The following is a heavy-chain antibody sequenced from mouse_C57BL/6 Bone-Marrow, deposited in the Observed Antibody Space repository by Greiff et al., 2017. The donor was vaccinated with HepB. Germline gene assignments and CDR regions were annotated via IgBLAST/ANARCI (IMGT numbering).Heavy chain of an antibody. D-gene: IGHD1-1*01. CDR1: GFNIKNTY. CDR2: IDPANGNT. Sequence: EVQLQESVAELVRPGASVKLSCTASGFNIKNTYMRWVKQRPEQGLEWIGRIDPANGNTKYAPKFQGKATITADTSSNTAYLQLSSLTSEDTAIYYCARLIYYYGSSSSYWGQGTTLTVSS. CDR3: ARLIYYYGSSSSY. V-gene: IGHV14-3*01. J-gene: IGHJ2*01.